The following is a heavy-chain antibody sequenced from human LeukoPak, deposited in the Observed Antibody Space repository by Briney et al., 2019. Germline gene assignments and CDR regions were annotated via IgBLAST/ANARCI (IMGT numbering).Heavy chain of an antibody. CDR3: ARDHLYYDISGPRFDY. CDR1: GFTFSDNY. V-gene: IGHV3-11*04. J-gene: IGHJ4*02. CDR2: ISGNGGVI. Sequence: GGSLRLSCAASGFTFSDNYMTWVRQAPGKGLEWLSYISGNGGVIQYADSVKGRFTISRDNAKNLLYLQMDSLRVEDTAVYYCARDHLYYDISGPRFDYWGQGTRVTVSS. D-gene: IGHD3-16*01.